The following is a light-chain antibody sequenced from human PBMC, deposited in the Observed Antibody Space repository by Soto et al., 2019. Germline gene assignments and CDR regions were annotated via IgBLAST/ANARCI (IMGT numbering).Light chain of an antibody. J-gene: IGKJ2*01. V-gene: IGKV3-11*01. CDR3: QQRTNWPPRYS. CDR2: DAS. CDR1: QSVSTF. Sequence: EIVLTQSPATLSLSPGERATLSCRASQSVSTFLAWYQQKPGQSPRLLIYDASNRATGTPPRFSGSGSGTDFTLTISSLEPEDFAVYYCQQRTNWPPRYSFGQGTKLEIK.